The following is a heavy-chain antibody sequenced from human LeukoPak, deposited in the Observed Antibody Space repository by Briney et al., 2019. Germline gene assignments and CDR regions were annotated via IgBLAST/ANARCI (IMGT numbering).Heavy chain of an antibody. CDR3: APGGAPGGYVVFDL. CDR1: GYNFSSFW. J-gene: IGHJ3*01. V-gene: IGHV5-51*01. CDR2: IHPGDSDT. Sequence: GESLKISCRGSGYNFSSFWIAWVRQMPGKGLEWMGIIHPGDSDTRYSPSFQGQVTISADKSINTAYLQWSRLKASDTAFYYCAPGGAPGGYVVFDLWGKGKMVTVFS. D-gene: IGHD3-10*02.